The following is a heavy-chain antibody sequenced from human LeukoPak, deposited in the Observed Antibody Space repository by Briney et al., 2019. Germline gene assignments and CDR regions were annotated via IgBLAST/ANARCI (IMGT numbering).Heavy chain of an antibody. Sequence: SETLSLTCAVSGGSISSSNWWSWVRQPPGKGLEWIGEIYHSGSTNYNPSLKSRVTISVDTSKNQFSLKLSSVTAADTAVYYCAREDTAISAADYWGQGTLVTVSS. CDR2: IYHSGST. D-gene: IGHD5-18*01. V-gene: IGHV4-4*02. J-gene: IGHJ4*02. CDR3: AREDTAISAADY. CDR1: GGSISSSNW.